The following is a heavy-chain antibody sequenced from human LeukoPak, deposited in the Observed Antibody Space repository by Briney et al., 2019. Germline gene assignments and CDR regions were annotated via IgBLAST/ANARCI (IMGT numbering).Heavy chain of an antibody. V-gene: IGHV3-7*04. Sequence: GGSLRLSCAASGFTFSTFWMGWVRQTPGKGLEWVANINRDGSESYYVDSVKGRFTISRDNAKNSLYLQMNGLRAEDTAVYYCAREVRLLTYWGQGTLVTASS. J-gene: IGHJ4*02. D-gene: IGHD2-21*01. CDR1: GFTFSTFW. CDR2: INRDGSES. CDR3: AREVRLLTY.